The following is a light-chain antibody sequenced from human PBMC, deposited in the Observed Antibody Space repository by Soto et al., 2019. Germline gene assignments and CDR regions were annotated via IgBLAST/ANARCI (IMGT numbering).Light chain of an antibody. CDR1: QGVSSSY. Sequence: IVLPHPTSTLSFSQVERATLSCRAIQGVSSSYLAWSQQKPGQAPRLIIYGASRSAAGIPDRFSGSGSGTDFTLTISIREPEDFAVYYCQQYGSAARLTFGGGTKVDIK. CDR3: QQYGSAARLT. CDR2: GAS. J-gene: IGKJ4*01. V-gene: IGKV3-20*01.